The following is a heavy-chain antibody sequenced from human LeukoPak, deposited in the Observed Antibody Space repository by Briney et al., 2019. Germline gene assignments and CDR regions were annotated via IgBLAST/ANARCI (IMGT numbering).Heavy chain of an antibody. CDR2: INSDGSST. CDR3: ARAVRDMVRGVLAFYFDY. J-gene: IGHJ4*02. CDR1: GFTFSGYW. Sequence: GGSLRLSCAASGFTFSGYWMHWVRQAPGKGLVWVSRINSDGSSTSYADSVKGRFTISRDNAKNTLYLQMNSLRAEDTAVYYCARAVRDMVRGVLAFYFDYWGQGTLVTVSS. D-gene: IGHD3-10*01. V-gene: IGHV3-74*01.